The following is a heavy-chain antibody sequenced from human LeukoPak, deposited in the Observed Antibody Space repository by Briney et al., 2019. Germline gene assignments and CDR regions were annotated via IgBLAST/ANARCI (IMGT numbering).Heavy chain of an antibody. Sequence: ASVKVSCKASGYTFTGYYMHWVRQAPGQGLEWMGWINPNSGGTNYAQKFQGRVTMTRDTSISTAYMELSRLRSDDTAVYYCARVGGSDLEWLFTPDYWGQGTLVTVSS. CDR1: GYTFTGYY. J-gene: IGHJ4*02. CDR2: INPNSGGT. V-gene: IGHV1-2*02. CDR3: ARVGGSDLEWLFTPDY. D-gene: IGHD3-3*01.